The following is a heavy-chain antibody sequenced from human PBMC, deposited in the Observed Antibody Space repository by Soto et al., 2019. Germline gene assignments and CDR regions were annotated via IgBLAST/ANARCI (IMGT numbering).Heavy chain of an antibody. CDR1: GYSFTDYS. V-gene: IGHV1-3*04. Sequence: QVQLVQSAAAVKKPGASVRFSCKASGYSFTDYSIQWMRLAPGQKPEWVGWINIATGVTQYSQNSQGSVNNSRDTSANTAYMHLSSLKSEDTAVYYCARGHYQLFRIDSWGQGTLVTVSS. CDR3: ARGHYQLFRIDS. J-gene: IGHJ5*01. D-gene: IGHD2-2*01. CDR2: INIATGVT.